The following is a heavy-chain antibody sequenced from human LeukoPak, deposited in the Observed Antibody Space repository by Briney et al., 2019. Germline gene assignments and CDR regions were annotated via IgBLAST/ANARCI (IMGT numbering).Heavy chain of an antibody. CDR2: IKQDGSEK. CDR3: VRDGGTDWYDP. CDR1: GFSVSDYL. D-gene: IGHD3-16*01. Sequence: GGSLRLSCAAPGFSVSDYLMTWVRPAPREGLEWVANIKQDGSEKTYVDSVKGRFTISRDNAKNSLYLQMNSLRVEDTAMYYCVRDGGTDWYDPWGQGTLVTVFS. V-gene: IGHV3-7*01. J-gene: IGHJ5*02.